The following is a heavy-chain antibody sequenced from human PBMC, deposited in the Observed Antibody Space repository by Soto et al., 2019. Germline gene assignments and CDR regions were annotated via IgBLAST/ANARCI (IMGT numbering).Heavy chain of an antibody. CDR3: AGQPTAGSYYDLGSYYYYYAMDV. D-gene: IGHD3-10*01. CDR1: GFTFRDYY. V-gene: IGHV3-11*01. J-gene: IGHJ6*02. CDR2: ISISGSSI. Sequence: PGRPLRLSCAASGFTFRDYYMSRIRQAPGKGLEWISYISISGSSIYYADSVKGRFTISRDDAKNSLYLQMNSLRAEDTAVYYCAGQPTAGSYYDLGSYYYYYAMDVWGQGTTVTVSS.